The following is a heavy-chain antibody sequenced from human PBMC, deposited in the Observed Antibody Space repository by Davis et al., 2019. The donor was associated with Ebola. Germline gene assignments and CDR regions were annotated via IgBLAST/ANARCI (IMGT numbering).Heavy chain of an antibody. D-gene: IGHD1-26*01. CDR1: GYSISSGYY. CDR3: ARDSLGATSLDS. Sequence: SETLSLTCTVSGYSISSGYYWGWIRQPPGKGLEWIGSIFENGDTYYNPSLKSRVTISVDTSKNQFSLELASVTAVDTAVYFCARDSLGATSLDSWGQGTLVTVSS. V-gene: IGHV4-38-2*02. CDR2: IFENGDT. J-gene: IGHJ4*02.